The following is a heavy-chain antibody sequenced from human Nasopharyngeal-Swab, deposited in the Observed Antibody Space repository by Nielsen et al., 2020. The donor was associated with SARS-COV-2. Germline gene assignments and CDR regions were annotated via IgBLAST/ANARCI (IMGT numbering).Heavy chain of an antibody. V-gene: IGHV1-2*06. Sequence: ASVKVSCKPSRYTFTGYFIHWVRQAPGQGLEWMGRINPNRGGTNYAQKFHDRVTMTRDTSISTAYMELSSLGFDDTAVYYCARDLRGSAYSTTFYGLDVWGQGTTVTVSS. J-gene: IGHJ6*02. D-gene: IGHD3-22*01. CDR1: RYTFTGYF. CDR3: ARDLRGSAYSTTFYGLDV. CDR2: INPNRGGT.